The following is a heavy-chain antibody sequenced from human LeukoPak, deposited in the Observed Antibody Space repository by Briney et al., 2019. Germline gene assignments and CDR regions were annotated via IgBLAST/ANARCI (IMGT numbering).Heavy chain of an antibody. J-gene: IGHJ2*01. Sequence: SVKVSCKASGGTFTSYAISWVRQAPGQGLEWMGGIIPIFGTANYAQKFQGRVTITADESTSTAYMELSSLRSEDTAVYYCATEGYYGSGSYWYFDLWGRGTLVTVSS. CDR2: IIPIFGTA. CDR1: GGTFTSYA. D-gene: IGHD3-10*01. V-gene: IGHV1-69*13. CDR3: ATEGYYGSGSYWYFDL.